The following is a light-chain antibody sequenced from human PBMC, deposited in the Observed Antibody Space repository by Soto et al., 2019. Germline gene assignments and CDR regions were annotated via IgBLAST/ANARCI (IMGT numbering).Light chain of an antibody. J-gene: IGKJ5*01. CDR3: QQYNNWPLT. Sequence: EIVMTQSPCTLSVSPGERATLSCRASQSVSSNLAWYQQTPGQAPRLLIYVASTRATGIPARFSGSGSGTEFTLTINSLQSEDFAVYYCQQYNNWPLTFGQGTRLEIK. CDR1: QSVSSN. V-gene: IGKV3-15*01. CDR2: VAS.